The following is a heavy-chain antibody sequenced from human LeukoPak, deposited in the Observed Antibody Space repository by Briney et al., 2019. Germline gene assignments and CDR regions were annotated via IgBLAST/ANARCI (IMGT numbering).Heavy chain of an antibody. D-gene: IGHD3-10*01. CDR1: GYTFTSYD. V-gene: IGHV1-8*01. J-gene: IGHJ4*02. CDR2: MNPNIGNT. CDR3: ARGHRSMVRGVIIAYYFDY. Sequence: GPSVKLSCKASGYTFTSYDINWVRPATGQGLGWMGWMNPNIGNTAYTQQFQGRVTLNKNTPISTSYRGLSRLRPRDPAVYYCARGHRSMVRGVIIAYYFDYWGQGTLVTVSS.